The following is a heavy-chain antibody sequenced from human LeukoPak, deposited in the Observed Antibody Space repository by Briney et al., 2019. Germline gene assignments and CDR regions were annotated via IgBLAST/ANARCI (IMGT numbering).Heavy chain of an antibody. CDR3: ARDHRGVTLYSYGTAGAFDI. V-gene: IGHV1-69*13. Sequence: SVKVSCKASGGTFSSYAISWVRQAHGQGLEWMGGIIPIFGTANYAQKFRGRVTITADESTSTAYMELSSLRSEDTAVYYCARDHRGVTLYSYGTAGAFDIWGQGTMVTVSS. CDR1: GGTFSSYA. CDR2: IIPIFGTA. D-gene: IGHD5-18*01. J-gene: IGHJ3*02.